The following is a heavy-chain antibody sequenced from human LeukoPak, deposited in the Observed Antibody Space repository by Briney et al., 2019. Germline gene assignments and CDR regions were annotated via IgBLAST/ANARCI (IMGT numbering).Heavy chain of an antibody. CDR1: GYTFTSYY. CDR3: ASDTYYYGSGVYYCYYMDV. CDR2: IIPIFGTA. J-gene: IGHJ6*03. Sequence: ASVKVSCKASGYTFTSYYMHWVRQAPGQGLEWMGGIIPIFGTANYAQKFQGRVTITADKSTSTAYMELSSLRSEDTAVYYCASDTYYYGSGVYYCYYMDVWGKGTTVTVS. V-gene: IGHV1-69*06. D-gene: IGHD3-10*01.